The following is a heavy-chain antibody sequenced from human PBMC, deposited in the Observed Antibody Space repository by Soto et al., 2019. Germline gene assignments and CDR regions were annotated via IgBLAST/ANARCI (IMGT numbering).Heavy chain of an antibody. D-gene: IGHD2-2*02. CDR2: ISSSGSTI. J-gene: IGHJ4*02. CDR3: ARGGDCSSTSCYTDLDY. CDR1: GFTFSSYE. V-gene: IGHV3-48*03. Sequence: GGSLRLSCAASGFTFSSYEMNWVRQAPGKGLEWVSYISSSGSTIYYADSVKGRFTISRDNAKNSLYLQMNSLRAEDTAVYYCARGGDCSSTSCYTDLDYWGQGTLVTVSS.